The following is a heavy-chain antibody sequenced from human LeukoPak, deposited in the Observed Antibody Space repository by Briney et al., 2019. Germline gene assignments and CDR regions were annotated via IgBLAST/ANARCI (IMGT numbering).Heavy chain of an antibody. CDR3: ARDSRGYSSSWYREINWFGP. CDR2: MNPNNGDT. D-gene: IGHD6-13*01. V-gene: IGHV1-2*02. J-gene: IGHJ5*02. Sequence: ASVKVSCKASGYTFTGYYMHWVRLAPGQGLEWMGWMNPNNGDTDYAQNFQGRVTMTRDASMSTAYMELSSLRSEDTAVYYCARDSRGYSSSWYREINWFGPWGQGTLVTVSS. CDR1: GYTFTGYY.